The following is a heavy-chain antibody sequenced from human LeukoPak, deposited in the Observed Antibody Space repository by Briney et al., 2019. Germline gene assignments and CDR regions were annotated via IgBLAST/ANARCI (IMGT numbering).Heavy chain of an antibody. Sequence: SVKVSCKASGGTYSTNAISWVRQAPGQGLEWLGRILPMFNMAAYAQKLQGRVTITADQSTTTVYMELKSLTYEDTAVYYCAARKSSDWKEYFHYWGQGTLVAVSS. CDR3: AARKSSDWKEYFHY. D-gene: IGHD6-19*01. J-gene: IGHJ1*01. CDR1: GGTYSTNA. V-gene: IGHV1-69*04. CDR2: ILPMFNMA.